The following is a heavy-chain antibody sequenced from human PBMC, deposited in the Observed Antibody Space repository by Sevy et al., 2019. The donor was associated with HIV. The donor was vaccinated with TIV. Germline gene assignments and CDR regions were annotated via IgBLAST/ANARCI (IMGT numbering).Heavy chain of an antibody. Sequence: GGSLRLSCAASGFAFSNYAMHWVRQAPGKGLEWVAVIGYDTINKDYADSVKGRFTISKDNSKNTLYLQMNSLRAEDTAVYYSAKFPPERAFDIWGQGTMVTVSS. CDR1: GFAFSNYA. CDR2: IGYDTINK. CDR3: AKFPPERAFDI. V-gene: IGHV3-30*18. J-gene: IGHJ3*02.